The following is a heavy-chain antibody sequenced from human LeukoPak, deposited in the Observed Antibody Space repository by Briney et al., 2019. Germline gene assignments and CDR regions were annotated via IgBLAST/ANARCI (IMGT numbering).Heavy chain of an antibody. D-gene: IGHD3-22*01. CDR2: IWYDGSNK. Sequence: GGSLRLSCAASGFTFSSYGMHWVRQAPGKGLEWVAVIWYDGSNKYYADSVKGRFTISRDNSKNTLYLQMNSLRAEDTAVYYCARGTYYYDSSGYYYYYWGQGTLVTVSS. V-gene: IGHV3-33*01. CDR1: GFTFSSYG. CDR3: ARGTYYYDSSGYYYYY. J-gene: IGHJ4*02.